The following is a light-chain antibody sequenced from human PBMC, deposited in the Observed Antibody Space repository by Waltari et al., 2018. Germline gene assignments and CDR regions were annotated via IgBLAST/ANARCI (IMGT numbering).Light chain of an antibody. CDR2: LAS. V-gene: IGKV2-28*01. J-gene: IGKJ4*01. CDR1: QSLLHSNGYHY. CDR3: MEALQTPLN. Sequence: EIVMTQSPLSLPVIPGEPASIYCRSSQSLLHSNGYHYLDWYVQRPGQSPQILIYLASNRASGVADRFSGSGSGKGFTLKISRLEPDDVGIYCCMEALQTPLNFGGGTKVEIK.